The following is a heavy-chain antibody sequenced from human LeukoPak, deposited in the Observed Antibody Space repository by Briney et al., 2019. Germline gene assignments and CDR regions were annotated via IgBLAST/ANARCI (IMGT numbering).Heavy chain of an antibody. J-gene: IGHJ4*02. Sequence: GGSLRLSRAASGLTFSSYAMSWVRQAPGKGLEWVSVIGGSGDNTYYADSVKGRFTISRDNSKNTLYLQMNSLRAEDTAVYYCAKDSSASCYSPLDYWGQGTLVTVSS. CDR3: AKDSSASCYSPLDY. V-gene: IGHV3-23*01. CDR1: GLTFSSYA. D-gene: IGHD2-15*01. CDR2: IGGSGDNT.